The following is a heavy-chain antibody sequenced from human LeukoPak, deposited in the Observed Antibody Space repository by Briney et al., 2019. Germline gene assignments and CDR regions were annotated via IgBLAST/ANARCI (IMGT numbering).Heavy chain of an antibody. Sequence: GGSLRLSCAASGFTFSNYWMHWVRHAPGKGLVWVSRINTDGSNTIYADSVKGRFTISRDNAKNTLYLQMSSLRAEDTAVYYCAKDLEGLAYCGGDCYSAFDYWGQGTLVTVSS. CDR1: GFTFSNYW. J-gene: IGHJ4*02. CDR2: INTDGSNT. V-gene: IGHV3-74*01. D-gene: IGHD2-21*02. CDR3: AKDLEGLAYCGGDCYSAFDY.